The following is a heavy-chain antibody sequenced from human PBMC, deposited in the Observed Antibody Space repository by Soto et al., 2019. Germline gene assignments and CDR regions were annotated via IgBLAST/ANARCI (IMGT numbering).Heavy chain of an antibody. J-gene: IGHJ4*02. CDR3: GRGRYGGY. Sequence: QVHLVQSGAEVKKPGASVKVSCKGSGYGFTTYGITWVRQAPGQGLEWMAWISAHNGNTNYAQKLQGRVTVTRDTSTSTAYMELRSLRCDDTEVYYCGRGRYGGYWGQGALVSVSS. V-gene: IGHV1-18*01. D-gene: IGHD3-10*01. CDR1: GYGFTTYG. CDR2: ISAHNGNT.